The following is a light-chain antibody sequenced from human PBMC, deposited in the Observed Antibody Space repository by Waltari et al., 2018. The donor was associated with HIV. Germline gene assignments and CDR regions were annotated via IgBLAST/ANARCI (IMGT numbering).Light chain of an antibody. CDR1: SSDVGSYNF. Sequence: QSALTQPPSASGSPGQSVPFSCPGTSSDVGSYNFVSWYQQHPGKAPKLIIYGVNRRPSGVPDRFSGSKSGNTASLTVSGLQADDEADYYCSSYAGPNHLLFGGGTKLTVL. V-gene: IGLV2-8*01. J-gene: IGLJ2*01. CDR2: GVN. CDR3: SSYAGPNHLL.